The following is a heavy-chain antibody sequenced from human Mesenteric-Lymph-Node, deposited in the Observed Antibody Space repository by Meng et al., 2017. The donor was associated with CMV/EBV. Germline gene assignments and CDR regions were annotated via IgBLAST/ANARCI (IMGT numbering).Heavy chain of an antibody. J-gene: IGHJ6*02. V-gene: IGHV3-21*06. D-gene: IGHD2-2*02. Sequence: GESLKISCAASAFTFNTYNMNGVRQAPGRGLEWVSSISSSGTYKHYADSAKGRFTISRDNAKNSLPLQMNSLRAEDTALYYCATRYCGSTSFYTPYGMDVWGQGTTVTVSS. CDR2: ISSSGTYK. CDR1: AFTFNTYN. CDR3: ATRYCGSTSFYTPYGMDV.